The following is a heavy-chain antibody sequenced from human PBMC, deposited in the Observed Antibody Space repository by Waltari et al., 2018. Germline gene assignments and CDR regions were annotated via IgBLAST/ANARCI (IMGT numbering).Heavy chain of an antibody. D-gene: IGHD6-25*01. CDR3: ARRLLFFDY. CDR1: GGSISSTSHH. V-gene: IGHV4-39*01. Sequence: QLQLQESGPGLVKPSETLSLTCTVSGGSISSTSHHWDLIRQPPGKELEWIGSVYYSGYTYYNPALKSRATISVDTSKNQFSLKLSSVTAADTAVYYCARRLLFFDYWGQGALVTVSS. J-gene: IGHJ4*02. CDR2: VYYSGYT.